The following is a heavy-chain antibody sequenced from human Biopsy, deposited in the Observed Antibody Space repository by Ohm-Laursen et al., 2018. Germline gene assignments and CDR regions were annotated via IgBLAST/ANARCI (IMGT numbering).Heavy chain of an antibody. J-gene: IGHJ3*01. CDR3: ARLFRLDDYWNDDPPDGFDV. V-gene: IGHV4-59*01. D-gene: IGHD3-3*01. CDR2: ISDTGTT. CDR1: GDSISSYY. Sequence: TLSLTCTVSGDSISSYYWSWIRQPPGKGLEWIGYISDTGTTGYNPSLRGRVAMSVDTSKNQFSLQLTSVTAADTAMFFCARLFRLDDYWNDDPPDGFDVWGQGTMVTVSS.